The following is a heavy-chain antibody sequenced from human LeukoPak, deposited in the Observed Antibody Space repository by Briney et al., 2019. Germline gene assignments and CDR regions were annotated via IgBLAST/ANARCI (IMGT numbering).Heavy chain of an antibody. J-gene: IGHJ3*02. Sequence: GGSLRLSCAVSGFTVSSNYMSWVRQAPGKGLEWVSVIYSVDNTAYADSVKGRFTFSRDYSKNTLYLQMNSLRAEDTAVYYCARDPRGGVDGFDIWGQGTMVTVSS. CDR2: IYSVDNT. CDR3: ARDPRGGVDGFDI. D-gene: IGHD3-16*01. CDR1: GFTVSSNY. V-gene: IGHV3-53*01.